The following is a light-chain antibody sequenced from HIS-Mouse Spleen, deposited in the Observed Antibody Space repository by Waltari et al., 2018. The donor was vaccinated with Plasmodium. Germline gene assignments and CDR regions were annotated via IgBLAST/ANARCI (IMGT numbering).Light chain of an antibody. CDR2: GKN. Sequence: SSVLTQDPAVSVALGQTVRITCQGDSLSSYYASWYQQKPGQAPVLVIYGKNNRPSGIPDRFSGSSSGNTASLTITGAQVEDEADYYCYSTDSSGNHRVFGGGTKLTVL. CDR3: YSTDSSGNHRV. CDR1: SLSSYY. V-gene: IGLV3-19*01. J-gene: IGLJ3*02.